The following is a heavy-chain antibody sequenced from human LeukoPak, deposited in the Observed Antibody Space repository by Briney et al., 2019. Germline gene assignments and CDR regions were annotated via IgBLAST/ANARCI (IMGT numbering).Heavy chain of an antibody. CDR2: IWYDGSYK. CDR3: ARTYYDFWSGYSHYFDY. CDR1: GFTFSSYG. V-gene: IGHV3-33*01. J-gene: IGHJ4*02. D-gene: IGHD3-3*01. Sequence: GSLRLSCAASGFTFSSYGMHWVRQAPGKGLEWVAVIWYDGSYKYYADSVKGRFTISRDNSKNTLYLQMNSLRAEDTAVYYCARTYYDFWSGYSHYFDYWGQGTLVTVSS.